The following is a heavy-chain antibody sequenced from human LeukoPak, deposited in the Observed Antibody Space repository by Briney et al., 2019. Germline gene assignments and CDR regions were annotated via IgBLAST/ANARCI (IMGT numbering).Heavy chain of an antibody. Sequence: ASVKVSCKASGYTFTGYYMHWVRQAPGQGLEWMGWINPNSGGTNYAQKFQGRVTMTRDTSISIAYMELSRLRSDDTAVYYCARVSNCGGDCYTFDYWGQGTLVTVSS. CDR2: INPNSGGT. D-gene: IGHD2-21*02. J-gene: IGHJ4*02. CDR3: ARVSNCGGDCYTFDY. V-gene: IGHV1-2*02. CDR1: GYTFTGYY.